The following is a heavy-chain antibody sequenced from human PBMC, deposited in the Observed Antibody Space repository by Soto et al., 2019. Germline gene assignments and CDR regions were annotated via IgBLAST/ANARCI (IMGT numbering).Heavy chain of an antibody. J-gene: IGHJ6*02. CDR2: INPNSGGT. D-gene: IGHD3-3*01. CDR3: AREITIFGVVITDSNYGMDV. V-gene: IGHV1-2*02. Sequence: ASVKVCGKASGYAFTGYYMHWVRQAPGQGLEWMGWINPNSGGTNYAQKFQGRVTMTRDTSISTAYMELSRLRSDDAAVYYCAREITIFGVVITDSNYGMDVWGQGTTVTVSS. CDR1: GYAFTGYY.